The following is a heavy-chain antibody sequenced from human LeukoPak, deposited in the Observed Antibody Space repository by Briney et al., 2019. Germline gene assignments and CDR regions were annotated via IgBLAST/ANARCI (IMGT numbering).Heavy chain of an antibody. CDR2: ISGSGNGFSI. CDR3: VKDFGRIRGTPDS. V-gene: IGHV3-64D*06. Sequence: GGSLRLSCAASGFVFTIYTMYWVRQAPGKGPEYVSTISGSGNGFSIYYADSVKGRFTISRDDSKSILYLQMNGLRSEDTAVYYCVKDFGRIRGTPDSWGQGTLVTVSS. J-gene: IGHJ4*02. CDR1: GFVFTIYT. D-gene: IGHD1-26*01.